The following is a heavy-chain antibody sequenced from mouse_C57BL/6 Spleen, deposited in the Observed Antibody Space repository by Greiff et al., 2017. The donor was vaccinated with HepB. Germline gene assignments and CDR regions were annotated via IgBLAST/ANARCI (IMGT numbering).Heavy chain of an antibody. CDR3: ARHRDTTVVADYAMDY. J-gene: IGHJ4*01. CDR1: GFTFSDYG. D-gene: IGHD1-1*01. V-gene: IGHV5-15*04. Sequence: EVMLVESGGGLVQPGGSLKLSCAASGFTFSDYGMAWVRQAPRQGPEWVAFISNLAYSIYYADTVTGRFTISRENAKNTLYLEMSRLSSEDTAMYYCARHRDTTVVADYAMDYWGQGTSVTVSS. CDR2: ISNLAYSI.